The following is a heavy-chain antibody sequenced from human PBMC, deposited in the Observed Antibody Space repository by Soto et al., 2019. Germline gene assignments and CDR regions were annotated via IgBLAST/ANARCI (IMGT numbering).Heavy chain of an antibody. D-gene: IGHD3-22*01. CDR1: GFTFSSYG. Sequence: GGSLRLSCAASGFTFSSYGMHWVRKAPGKGLEWVAVISYDGSNKYYADSVKGRFTITRDNSKNTLYLQINSLRAEDTAVYYCAKDAHYDSSGHGYYYGMDVWGQGTTVTVSS. CDR2: ISYDGSNK. V-gene: IGHV3-30*18. CDR3: AKDAHYDSSGHGYYYGMDV. J-gene: IGHJ6*02.